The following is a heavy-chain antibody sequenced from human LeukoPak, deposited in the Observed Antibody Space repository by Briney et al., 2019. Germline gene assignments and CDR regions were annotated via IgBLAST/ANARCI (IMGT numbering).Heavy chain of an antibody. CDR3: ARDWFSDSSGYYPSPGFDY. CDR1: GYTFTSYY. D-gene: IGHD3-22*01. V-gene: IGHV1-46*01. CDR2: INPSGGST. J-gene: IGHJ4*02. Sequence: ASVKVSCKASGYTFTSYYMHWVRQAPGQGLEWMGLINPSGGSTSYAQKFQGRVTMTRDTSTSTVYMELSSLRSEDTAVYYCARDWFSDSSGYYPSPGFDYWGQGTVVTVSS.